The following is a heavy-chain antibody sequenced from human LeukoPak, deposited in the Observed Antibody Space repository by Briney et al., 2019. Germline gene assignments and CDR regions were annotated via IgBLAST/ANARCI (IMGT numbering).Heavy chain of an antibody. V-gene: IGHV3-53*01. Sequence: GSLRLSCAVSGFTVSSNYMNWVRQAPGKGLEWVSVVYSGGSTYYADSVKGRFTISRDNSKNTLYLQMNSLRAEDTAVYYCASGYSYGGTDYWGQGTLVTVSS. CDR1: GFTVSSNY. CDR2: VYSGGST. CDR3: ASGYSYGGTDY. J-gene: IGHJ4*02. D-gene: IGHD5-18*01.